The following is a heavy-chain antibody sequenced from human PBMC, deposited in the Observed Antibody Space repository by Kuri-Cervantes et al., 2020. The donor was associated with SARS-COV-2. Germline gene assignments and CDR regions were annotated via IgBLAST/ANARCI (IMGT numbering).Heavy chain of an antibody. J-gene: IGHJ4*02. Sequence: ASVKVSCKASGYTFTGYYMHWVRQAPGQGLEWMGWINPNSGGTNYAQKFQGRVTMTRDTSISTVYMELSSLRSEDTAVYYCAKVFYCTNGVCYRVSTQYYFDYWGQGTLVTVSS. V-gene: IGHV1-2*02. CDR1: GYTFTGYY. CDR2: INPNSGGT. CDR3: AKVFYCTNGVCYRVSTQYYFDY. D-gene: IGHD2-8*01.